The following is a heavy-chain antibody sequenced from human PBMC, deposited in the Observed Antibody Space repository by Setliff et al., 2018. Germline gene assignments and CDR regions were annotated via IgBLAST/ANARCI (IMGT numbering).Heavy chain of an antibody. CDR3: ANSRVTNFRGHLYLPRGLDV. V-gene: IGHV3-30*02. Sequence: PGGSLRLSCAASGFSFESHGMHWVRQAPGKGLEWVAFIQHDGENKFYADSVKGRLTASRDNSKNTLYLEMDGLRPGDTAVYYCANSRVTNFRGHLYLPRGLDVWGQGTTVTVSS. J-gene: IGHJ6*02. CDR1: GFSFESHG. D-gene: IGHD3-16*01. CDR2: IQHDGENK.